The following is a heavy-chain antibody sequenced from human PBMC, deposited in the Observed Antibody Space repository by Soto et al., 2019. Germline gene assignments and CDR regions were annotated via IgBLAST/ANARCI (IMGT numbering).Heavy chain of an antibody. CDR3: ATSLPLNYYMDV. J-gene: IGHJ6*03. CDR2: IYYSGST. V-gene: IGHV4-31*03. CDR1: GGYISSGGYY. Sequence: SETLSLTCTVSGGYISSGGYYWSWIRQHPGKGLEWIGYIYYSGSTYYNPSLKSRVTISVDTSKNQFSLKLSSVTAADTAVYYCATSLPLNYYMDVWGKGTTVTVSS.